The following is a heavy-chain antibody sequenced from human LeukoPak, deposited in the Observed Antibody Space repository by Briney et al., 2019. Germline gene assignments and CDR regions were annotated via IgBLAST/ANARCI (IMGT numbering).Heavy chain of an antibody. CDR1: GGSISSSSYY. J-gene: IGHJ4*02. Sequence: SSETLSLTCTVSGGSISSSSYYWGWIRQPPGKGLEWIGSIYYSGSTYYNPSLKSRVTISVDTSKNQFSLKLSSVTAADTAVYYCARVDVLRFLEPLGYFDYWGQGTLVTVSS. CDR3: ARVDVLRFLEPLGYFDY. V-gene: IGHV4-39*01. D-gene: IGHD3-3*01. CDR2: IYYSGST.